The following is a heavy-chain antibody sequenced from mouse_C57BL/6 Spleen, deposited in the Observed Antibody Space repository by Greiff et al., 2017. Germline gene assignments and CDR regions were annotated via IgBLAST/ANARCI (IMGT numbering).Heavy chain of an antibody. V-gene: IGHV1-82*01. CDR1: GYAFSSSW. CDR3: ARGGGTMDY. Sequence: QVQLQQPGPELVKPGASVKISCKASGYAFSSSWMNWVKQRPGKGLEWIGRIYPGDGDTNYNGKFKGKATLTADKSSSTAYMQLSSLTSEDSAVYFCARGGGTMDYWGQGTSVTVSS. D-gene: IGHD4-1*01. CDR2: IYPGDGDT. J-gene: IGHJ4*01.